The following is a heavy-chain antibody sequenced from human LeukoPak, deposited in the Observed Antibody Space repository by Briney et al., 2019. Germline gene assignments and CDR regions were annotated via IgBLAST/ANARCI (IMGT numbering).Heavy chain of an antibody. D-gene: IGHD6-19*01. Sequence: GGSLRLSCAASGFTFSSYGMSWVCQAPGKGLEWVSSISSTNNYISDGDSVKGRFTISRDNANNSLYLVMNSLRAEDTAVYYCARGAGWLDYWGQGALVTVSS. CDR2: ISSTNNYI. V-gene: IGHV3-21*01. J-gene: IGHJ4*02. CDR3: ARGAGWLDY. CDR1: GFTFSSYG.